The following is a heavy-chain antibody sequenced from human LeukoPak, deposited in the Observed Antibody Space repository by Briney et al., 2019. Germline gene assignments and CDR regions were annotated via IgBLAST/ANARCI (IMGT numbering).Heavy chain of an antibody. D-gene: IGHD1-26*01. CDR3: AKADWELRAFDI. J-gene: IGHJ3*02. CDR1: GFTFSSYG. CDR2: ISYDGSNK. Sequence: PGRSLRLSCAASGFTFSSYGMHWVRQAPGKGLEWVAVISYDGSNKYYADSVKGRFTISRDNSKNTLYLQMNSLRAEDTAVYYCAKADWELRAFDIWGQGTMVTVSS. V-gene: IGHV3-30*18.